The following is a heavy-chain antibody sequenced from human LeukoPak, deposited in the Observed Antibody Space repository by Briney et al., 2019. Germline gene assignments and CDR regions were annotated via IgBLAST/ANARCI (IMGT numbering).Heavy chain of an antibody. V-gene: IGHV4-34*01. D-gene: IGHD6-19*01. J-gene: IGHJ5*02. CDR2: INHSGST. CDR1: GGSFSGYY. Sequence: SETLSLTCAVYGGSFSGYYWSWIRQPPGKGLEWIGEINHSGSTNYNPSLKSRVTISVDTSKNQFSLKLSSVTAADTAVYYCARAVAAGGWFDPWGQGTLVTVS. CDR3: ARAVAAGGWFDP.